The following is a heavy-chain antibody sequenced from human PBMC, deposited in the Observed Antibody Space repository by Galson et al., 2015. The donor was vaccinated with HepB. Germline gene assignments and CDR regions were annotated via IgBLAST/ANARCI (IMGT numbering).Heavy chain of an antibody. CDR1: GFTFSSYS. J-gene: IGHJ3*02. CDR2: ISSSSSYI. Sequence: SLRLSCAASGFTFSSYSMNWVRQAPGKGLEWVSSISSSSSYIYYADSVKGRFTISRDNAKNSLYLQMNSLRAEDTAVYYCASSVPTYSSDAFDIWGQGTMVTVSS. D-gene: IGHD6-13*01. CDR3: ASSVPTYSSDAFDI. V-gene: IGHV3-21*01.